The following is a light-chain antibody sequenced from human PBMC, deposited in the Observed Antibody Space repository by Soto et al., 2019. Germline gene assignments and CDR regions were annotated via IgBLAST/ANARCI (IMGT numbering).Light chain of an antibody. CDR3: QQYDDSVWT. J-gene: IGKJ1*01. Sequence: EIVLTQSPATLSLSPGERATLSCRASLSVFNYLAWYQQKPGQAPRLLIYGASSRATGIPDRFRGSGSGTDFTLTISRLEPEDFAVYYCQQYDDSVWTFGQGTKVDIK. CDR2: GAS. V-gene: IGKV3-20*01. CDR1: LSVFNY.